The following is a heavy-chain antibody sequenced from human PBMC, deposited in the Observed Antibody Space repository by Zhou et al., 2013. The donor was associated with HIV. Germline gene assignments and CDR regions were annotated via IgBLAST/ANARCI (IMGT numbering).Heavy chain of an antibody. J-gene: IGHJ4*02. CDR3: ASTGTSTDFDY. V-gene: IGHV1-8*03. CDR2: MTPESGNT. Sequence: QVQLVQSGAEVKKPGASVKVSCRASGYTFTDYDVNWVRQAAGQGLEWMGWMTPESGNTGYAQKFQGRITITTDTSTSTAYMELRSLRSDDTAVYYCASTGTSTDFDYWGQGTLVTVSS. CDR1: GYTFTDYD. D-gene: IGHD1-1*01.